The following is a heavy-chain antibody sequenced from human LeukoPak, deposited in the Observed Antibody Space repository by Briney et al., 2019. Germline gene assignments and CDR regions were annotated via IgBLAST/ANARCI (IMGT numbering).Heavy chain of an antibody. D-gene: IGHD2-15*01. CDR2: IIPIFGTA. CDR1: GGTFSSYA. V-gene: IGHV1-69*06. Sequence: GSSVKVSCKASGGTFSSYAISWVRQVPGQGLEWMGGIIPIFGTANYAQKFQGRVTITADKSTSTAYMELSSLRSEDTAVYYCARGVVAATHYYYYGMDVWGKGTTVTVSS. J-gene: IGHJ6*04. CDR3: ARGVVAATHYYYYGMDV.